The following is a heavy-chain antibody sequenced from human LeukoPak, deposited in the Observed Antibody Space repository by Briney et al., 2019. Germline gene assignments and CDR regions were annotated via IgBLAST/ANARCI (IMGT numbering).Heavy chain of an antibody. Sequence: GGSLRLSCAASGFTFSSYAMSWVRQAPGKGLEWVSAISGSGGSTYYADSVKGRFTISRDNSKNTLYLQMNSLRAEDTAVYYCAKDLGVDIVASEWDYWGQGTLVTVSS. V-gene: IGHV3-23*01. J-gene: IGHJ4*02. CDR2: ISGSGGST. CDR1: GFTFSSYA. CDR3: AKDLGVDIVASEWDY. D-gene: IGHD5-12*01.